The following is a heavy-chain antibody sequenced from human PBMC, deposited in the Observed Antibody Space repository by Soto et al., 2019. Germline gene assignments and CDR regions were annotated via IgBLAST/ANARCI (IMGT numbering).Heavy chain of an antibody. CDR2: IHYSGST. CDR3: ASATTVTPYYFDY. Sequence: QVQLQESGPGLVKPSETLSLTCTVSGGSVSSTSYYWTWIRQPPGKGLEWIGYIHYSGSTNYNPSLKSRVTISVDTSKNQFSLKLSSVTAADTAVYYCASATTVTPYYFDYWGQGTLVTVSS. D-gene: IGHD4-17*01. V-gene: IGHV4-61*01. CDR1: GGSVSSTSYY. J-gene: IGHJ4*02.